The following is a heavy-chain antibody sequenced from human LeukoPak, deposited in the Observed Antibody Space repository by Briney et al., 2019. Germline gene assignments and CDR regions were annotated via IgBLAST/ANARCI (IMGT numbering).Heavy chain of an antibody. CDR2: ISAYNGNT. J-gene: IGHJ4*02. CDR3: ARDLRKLRYFDRLGRENRKLDY. Sequence: ASVKVSCKASGYTFTSYGISWVRQAPGQGLEWMGWISAYNGNTNYAQKLQGRVTMTTDTSTSTAYMELRSLRSDDTAVYYCARDLRKLRYFDRLGRENRKLDYWGQGTLVTVSS. V-gene: IGHV1-18*01. CDR1: GYTFTSYG. D-gene: IGHD3-9*01.